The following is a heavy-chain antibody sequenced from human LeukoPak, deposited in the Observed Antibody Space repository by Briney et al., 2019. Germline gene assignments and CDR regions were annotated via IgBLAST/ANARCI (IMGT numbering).Heavy chain of an antibody. J-gene: IGHJ6*02. CDR3: ARGGGLDV. V-gene: IGHV3-7*03. CDR1: GFTFSSYW. D-gene: IGHD3-16*01. CDR2: INHNGNVN. Sequence: GGSLRLSWAASGFTFSSYWVNWARQAPGGGLEWVASINHNGNVNYYVDSVKGRFTISRDNAKNSLYLQMSNLRAEDTAVYFCARGGGLDVWGQGATVTVSS.